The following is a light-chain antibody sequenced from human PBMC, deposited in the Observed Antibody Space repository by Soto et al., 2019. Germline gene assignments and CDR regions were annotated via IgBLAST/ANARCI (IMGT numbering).Light chain of an antibody. CDR3: QKYSSVPV. J-gene: IGKJ3*01. CDR2: AAS. V-gene: IGKV1-27*01. CDR1: QGIRNY. Sequence: DIQMTQSPTSLSASVGDRVTITCRASQGIRNYVAWYQQIPGKAPKLLIYAASTLQSGVPSRFSGSGSGTDFTLAINGLQPEAVATYSCQKYSSVPVFGPGTKVVIK.